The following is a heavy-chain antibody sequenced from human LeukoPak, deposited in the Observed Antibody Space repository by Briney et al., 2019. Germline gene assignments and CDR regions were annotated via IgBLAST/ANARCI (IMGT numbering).Heavy chain of an antibody. V-gene: IGHV4-4*07. D-gene: IGHD3-16*01. CDR3: ARDQSGSGGHNNDAFDI. J-gene: IGHJ3*02. CDR2: LHASGST. CDR1: GGSISNYY. Sequence: PSETLSLTCSVSGGSISNYYWNWIRQPAGEGLEWIGRLHASGSTRYNPSFGTRVTMSADTSKNQLSLKLTSVTAADTALYFCARDQSGSGGHNNDAFDIWGQGTTVTVSS.